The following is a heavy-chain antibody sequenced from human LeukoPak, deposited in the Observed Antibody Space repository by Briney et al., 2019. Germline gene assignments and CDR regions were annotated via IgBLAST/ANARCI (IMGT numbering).Heavy chain of an antibody. V-gene: IGHV4-59*01. CDR1: GGSISSYY. CDR3: ARDSILGAFDI. Sequence: SETLSLTCTVSGGSISSYYWSWIRQPPGKGLEWIGYIYYSGSTNYNPSLKSRVTISVDTSKNQFSLKLSTVTAADTAVYYCARDSILGAFDIWGQGTMVTVSS. D-gene: IGHD3-3*01. J-gene: IGHJ3*02. CDR2: IYYSGST.